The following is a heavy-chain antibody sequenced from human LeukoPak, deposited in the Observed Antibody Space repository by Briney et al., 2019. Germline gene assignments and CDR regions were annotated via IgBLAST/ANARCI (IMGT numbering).Heavy chain of an antibody. Sequence: SETLSLTCAVSGGSISSINWWSWVRPPPGKGLEWIGEFYHGGSTNYNPSLKSRVSISVDKSKNQFSLKVTSVTAADTAVYYCVMNIVGANAFDYWGQGTLVTVSS. D-gene: IGHD1-26*01. CDR3: VMNIVGANAFDY. CDR1: GGSISSINW. CDR2: FYHGGST. V-gene: IGHV4-4*02. J-gene: IGHJ4*02.